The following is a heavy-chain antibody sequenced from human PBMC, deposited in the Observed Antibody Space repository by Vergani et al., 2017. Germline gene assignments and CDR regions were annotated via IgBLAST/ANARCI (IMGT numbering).Heavy chain of an antibody. CDR3: ARGRDLYSSGWYFDY. Sequence: QVQLQESGPGLVKPSETLSLTCAVSDYSISSGYYWGWIRQPPGKGLEWIGSIYHSGTTYYNPSLKSRVTISVDTSKNLFSLKLTSVTAADTAMYYCARGRDLYSSGWYFDYWGQGALVTVSS. D-gene: IGHD6-19*01. CDR2: IYHSGTT. V-gene: IGHV4-38-2*01. CDR1: DYSISSGYY. J-gene: IGHJ4*02.